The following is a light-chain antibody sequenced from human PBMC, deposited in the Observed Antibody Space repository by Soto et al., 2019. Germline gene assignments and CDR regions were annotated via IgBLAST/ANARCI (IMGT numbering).Light chain of an antibody. CDR1: QGISTY. CDR3: QQSYNTTWT. J-gene: IGKJ1*01. Sequence: DIQMTQSPSSLSESAGDRVTITCRASQGISTYLNWYQQKPGKAPKLLIYAASSLQSGVPSRFSGSGSETDFTLTISSLQPEDFATYSCQQSYNTTWTFGQGTKVEIK. V-gene: IGKV1-39*01. CDR2: AAS.